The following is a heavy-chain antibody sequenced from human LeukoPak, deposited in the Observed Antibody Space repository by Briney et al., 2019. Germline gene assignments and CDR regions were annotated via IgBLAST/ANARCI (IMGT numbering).Heavy chain of an antibody. CDR3: ARGSTAPDY. D-gene: IGHD1-14*01. V-gene: IGHV4-59*01. Sequence: PSETLSLTCTVSGGSITSYFWSWIRQPAGKRLEWIGYFYYSGSTNYNPSLKSRVTISVDPSKNQFSLKLNSVTAADTAVYYCARGSTAPDYWGQGTLVTVSS. J-gene: IGHJ4*02. CDR1: GGSITSYF. CDR2: FYYSGST.